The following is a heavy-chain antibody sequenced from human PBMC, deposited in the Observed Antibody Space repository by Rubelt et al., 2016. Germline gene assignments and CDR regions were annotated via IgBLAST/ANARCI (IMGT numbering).Heavy chain of an antibody. CDR2: TRNKANSYST. D-gene: IGHD2-21*01. V-gene: IGHV3-72*01. CDR3: ARVSIAGNWFDP. J-gene: IGHJ5*02. CDR1: GFTFSDHY. Sequence: EVHLVESGGGLVQPGGSLRLSCAASGFTFSDHYMDWVRQAPGKGLEWVGRTRNKANSYSTEYAASVKGRFTISRDDSKNSLFLQMNSLKTEDTAMYYCARVSIAGNWFDPWGQGTLVTVSS.